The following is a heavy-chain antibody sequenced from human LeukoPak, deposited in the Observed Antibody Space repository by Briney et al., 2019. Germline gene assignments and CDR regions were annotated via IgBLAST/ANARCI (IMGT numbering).Heavy chain of an antibody. CDR1: GGFISSGGYY. Sequence: LSLPCTVSGGFISSGGYYWSWIRQQPGEGLGWIGNISYSGTTYYNPSLKSRVTISVDTSKNQFSLKLSSVTAANTAVYYCARAVYDSSGDSTYYFDSWGQGTLVTVSS. V-gene: IGHV4-31*03. D-gene: IGHD3-22*01. CDR3: ARAVYDSSGDSTYYFDS. J-gene: IGHJ4*02. CDR2: ISYSGTT.